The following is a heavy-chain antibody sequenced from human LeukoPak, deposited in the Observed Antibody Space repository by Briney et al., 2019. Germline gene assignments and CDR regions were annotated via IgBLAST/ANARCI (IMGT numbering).Heavy chain of an antibody. CDR1: GFTFSSYG. D-gene: IGHD3-3*01. V-gene: IGHV3-30*02. CDR3: AKDPWVFGVVPGYYLDY. Sequence: PGGSLRLSCAAPGFTFSSYGMHWVRQAPGKGLEWVAFIRYDGSNKYYADSVKGRFTISRDNSKNTLYLQMNSLRAEDTAVYYCAKDPWVFGVVPGYYLDYWGQGTLVTVSS. J-gene: IGHJ4*02. CDR2: IRYDGSNK.